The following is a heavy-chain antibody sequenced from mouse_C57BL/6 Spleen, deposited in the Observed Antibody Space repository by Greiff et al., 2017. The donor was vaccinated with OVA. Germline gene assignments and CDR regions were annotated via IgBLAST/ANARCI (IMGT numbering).Heavy chain of an antibody. V-gene: IGHV1-42*01. CDR1: GYSFTGYY. CDR2: INPSTGGT. J-gene: IGHJ3*01. Sequence: EVQLQQSGPELVKPGASVKISCKASGYSFTGYYMNWVKQSPEKSLEWIGEINPSTGGTTYNQKFKAKATLTVDKSSSTAYMQLKSLTSEDSAVYYCARNSVATDAYWGQGTLVTVSA. D-gene: IGHD1-1*01. CDR3: ARNSVATDAY.